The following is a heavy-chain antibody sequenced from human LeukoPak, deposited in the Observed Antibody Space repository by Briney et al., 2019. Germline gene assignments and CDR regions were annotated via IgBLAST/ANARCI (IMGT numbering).Heavy chain of an antibody. D-gene: IGHD5-18*01. CDR3: ARVYSYGYDLDY. CDR2: IYYSGST. V-gene: IGHV4-31*03. J-gene: IGHJ4*02. Sequence: PSQTLSLTCTVSGGSISSGGYYWSWIRQHPGKGLEWIGYIYYSGSTYYNPSLKSRVTIPVDTSKNQFSLKLSSVTAADTAVYYCARVYSYGYDLDYWGQGTLVTVSS. CDR1: GGSISSGGYY.